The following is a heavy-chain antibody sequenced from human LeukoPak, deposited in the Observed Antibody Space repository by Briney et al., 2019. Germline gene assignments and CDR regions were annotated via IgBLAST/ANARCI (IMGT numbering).Heavy chain of an antibody. CDR2: IYYSGST. CDR3: ARKIEGPFYSSSSLGNWFDP. Sequence: PSETLSLTCTVSGGSISSSSYYWGWIRQPPGKGLEWIGSIYYSGSTYYNPSLKSRVTISVDTSKNQFSLKLSSVTAADTAVYYCARKIEGPFYSSSSLGNWFDPWGQGTLVTVSS. J-gene: IGHJ5*02. V-gene: IGHV4-39*07. CDR1: GGSISSSSYY. D-gene: IGHD6-13*01.